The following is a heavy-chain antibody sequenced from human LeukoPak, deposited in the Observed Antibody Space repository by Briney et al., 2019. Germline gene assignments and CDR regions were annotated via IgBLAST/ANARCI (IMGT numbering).Heavy chain of an antibody. Sequence: GGSLRLSCAASGFTFSSYWMSWDRQAPGKGLEWVANIKQDGSEKYYVDSVKGRFTISRDNAKNSLYLQMNSLRAEDTAAYYCAREGVAAVEDYWGQGTLVTVSS. V-gene: IGHV3-7*01. CDR1: GFTFSSYW. CDR2: IKQDGSEK. D-gene: IGHD6-13*01. J-gene: IGHJ4*02. CDR3: AREGVAAVEDY.